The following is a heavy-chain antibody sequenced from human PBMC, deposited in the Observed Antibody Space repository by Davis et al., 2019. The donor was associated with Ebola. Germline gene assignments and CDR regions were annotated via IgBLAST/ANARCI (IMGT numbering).Heavy chain of an antibody. J-gene: IGHJ6*04. V-gene: IGHV3-30-3*01. CDR1: GFSSSTYA. D-gene: IGHD1-26*01. CDR2: TPYDGSNK. Sequence: PGGSLRLSCAASGFSSSTYALPWVRQAPGKGLEWSAATPYDGSNKHYADSVKGRFTISRDNSKNTLYLQMNSRGAENTAVYYCARGELLRAYGMDVWGKGTAVTVSS. CDR3: ARGELLRAYGMDV.